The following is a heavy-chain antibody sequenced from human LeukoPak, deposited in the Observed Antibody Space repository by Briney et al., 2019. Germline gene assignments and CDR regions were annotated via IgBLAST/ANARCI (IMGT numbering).Heavy chain of an antibody. CDR1: GFTFSSYA. Sequence: GGSLRLSCAASGFTFSSYAMSWVRQAPGKGLEWVSAISGSGGSTYYADSVKGRFTISRDNSKNTLYLQMNSLRAEDTAVYYCAKGHIVVVPAAEGFFDYWGQGTLVTVSS. CDR2: ISGSGGST. CDR3: AKGHIVVVPAAEGFFDY. D-gene: IGHD2-2*01. V-gene: IGHV3-23*01. J-gene: IGHJ4*02.